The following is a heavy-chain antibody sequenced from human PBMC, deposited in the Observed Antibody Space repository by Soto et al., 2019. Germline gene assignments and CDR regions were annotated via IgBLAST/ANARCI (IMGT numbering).Heavy chain of an antibody. Sequence: QVQLVESGGGVVQPGRSLSLSCAASGFTFSSYAMHWVRQAQGKGLEWVAVISYDGSNKYYANSVKGRFTISRDNSKNTRYRQMNSLRAEDTAVYYCARDRGSERGYSSSRCYFDLWCRGTLFPGSS. CDR1: GFTFSSYA. CDR2: ISYDGSNK. J-gene: IGHJ2*01. D-gene: IGHD6-13*01. CDR3: ARDRGSERGYSSSRCYFDL. V-gene: IGHV3-30-3*01.